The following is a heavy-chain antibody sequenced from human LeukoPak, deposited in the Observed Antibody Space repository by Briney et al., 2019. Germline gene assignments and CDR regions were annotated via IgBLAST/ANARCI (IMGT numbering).Heavy chain of an antibody. Sequence: ASVKVSCKASGGTFSSYAISWVRQAPGQGLEWMGGIIPIFGAANYAQKFQGRVTITTDESTSTAYMELSSLRSEDTAVYYCARADKSEYYFDYWGQGTLVTVSS. V-gene: IGHV1-69*05. J-gene: IGHJ4*02. D-gene: IGHD3-10*01. CDR2: IIPIFGAA. CDR3: ARADKSEYYFDY. CDR1: GGTFSSYA.